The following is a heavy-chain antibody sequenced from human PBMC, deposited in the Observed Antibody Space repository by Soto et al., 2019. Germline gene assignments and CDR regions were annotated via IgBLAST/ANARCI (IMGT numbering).Heavy chain of an antibody. CDR3: ARGWGRIFDY. J-gene: IGHJ4*02. D-gene: IGHD7-27*01. CDR1: GGSISSSSFH. CDR2: IYYSGST. Sequence: SETLSLTCTVSGGSISSSSFHWGWIRQPPGKGLEWIGSIYYSGSTYYSPSLKSRVTISVDTSKNQFSLKLSSVTAADTAVYYCARGWGRIFDYWGQGTLVTVSS. V-gene: IGHV4-39*07.